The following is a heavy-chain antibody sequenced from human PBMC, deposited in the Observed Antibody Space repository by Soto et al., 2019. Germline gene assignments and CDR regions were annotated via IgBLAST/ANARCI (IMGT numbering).Heavy chain of an antibody. J-gene: IGHJ4*02. CDR1: VYSVSSKSAA. CDR3: ASPASVFHY. V-gene: IGHV6-1*01. CDR2: TYYRSRWYN. Sequence: SQNLSLTCAISVYSVSSKSAAWNWIRQSPSRGLEWLGRTYYRSRWYNEYAVSVKSRITINPDTSKNQFSLQLNSVTPEDTAVFYCASPASVFHYWGQGTQVNVSS.